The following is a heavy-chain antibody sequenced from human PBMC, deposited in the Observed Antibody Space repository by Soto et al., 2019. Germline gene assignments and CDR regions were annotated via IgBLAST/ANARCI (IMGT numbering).Heavy chain of an antibody. Sequence: SETLSLTCTVSGGSISSYYWSWIRQPPGKGLEWIGYIYYSGSTNYNPSLKSRVTISVDTSKNQFSLKLSSVTAADTAVYYCARVKSITAYNYFDYWGQGTLVTVSS. D-gene: IGHD3-10*01. CDR2: IYYSGST. V-gene: IGHV4-59*01. J-gene: IGHJ4*02. CDR1: GGSISSYY. CDR3: ARVKSITAYNYFDY.